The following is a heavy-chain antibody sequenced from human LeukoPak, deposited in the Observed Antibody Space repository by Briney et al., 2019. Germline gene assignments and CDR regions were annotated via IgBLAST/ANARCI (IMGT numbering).Heavy chain of an antibody. CDR3: ARHQYSSSWYRL. D-gene: IGHD6-13*01. J-gene: IGHJ4*02. CDR2: IYYSGST. Sequence: PSETLSLTCTVSGGSISSYYWSWIRQPPGKGLEWIGYIYYSGSTNYNPSLKSRVTISVDTSKNQFSLKLSSVTAADTAVYYCARHQYSSSWYRLWGQGTLVTVSS. V-gene: IGHV4-59*08. CDR1: GGSISSYY.